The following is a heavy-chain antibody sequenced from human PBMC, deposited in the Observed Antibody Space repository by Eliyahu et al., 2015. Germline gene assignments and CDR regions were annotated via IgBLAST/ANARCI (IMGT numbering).Heavy chain of an antibody. V-gene: IGHV3-30*02. CDR1: GFTFSSYG. J-gene: IGHJ3*02. CDR2: IRYDGSNK. Sequence: QVQLVESGGGVVQPGGSLRLSCSASGFTFSSYGMPWLRQAPGKGLEWVAFIRYDGSNKYYADSVKGRFTISRDNSKNTLYLQMNSLRAEDTAVYYCAKDLGEAAFDIWGQGTMVTVSS. D-gene: IGHD3-16*01. CDR3: AKDLGEAAFDI.